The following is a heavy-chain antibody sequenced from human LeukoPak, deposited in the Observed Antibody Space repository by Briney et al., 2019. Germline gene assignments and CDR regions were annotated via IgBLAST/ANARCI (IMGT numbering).Heavy chain of an antibody. CDR2: INHSGST. D-gene: IGHD6-6*01. J-gene: IGHJ4*02. Sequence: PSETLSLTCTVSGGSISSYYWSWIRQPPGKGLEWIGEINHSGSTNYNPSLKSRVTISVDTSKNQFSLKLSSVTAADTAVYYCARGFSLDDVSSSTRFDYWGQGTLVTVSS. V-gene: IGHV4-34*01. CDR1: GGSISSYY. CDR3: ARGFSLDDVSSSTRFDY.